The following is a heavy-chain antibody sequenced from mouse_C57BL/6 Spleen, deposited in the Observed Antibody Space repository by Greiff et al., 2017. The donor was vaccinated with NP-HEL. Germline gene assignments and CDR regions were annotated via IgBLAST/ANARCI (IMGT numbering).Heavy chain of an antibody. Sequence: VQLQQSGPGLVQHSQSLSITCTVSGFPLTGYGVHWVRKSPGMGLEWLGVIWSGGSTDSNAAFISRLRISKYTSKSQVFFKMNSLQVDDTAIYYCARNYYGWDYWGQGTTLTVSS. J-gene: IGHJ2*01. CDR3: ARNYYGWDY. D-gene: IGHD1-1*01. CDR2: IWSGGST. V-gene: IGHV2-2*01. CDR1: GFPLTGYG.